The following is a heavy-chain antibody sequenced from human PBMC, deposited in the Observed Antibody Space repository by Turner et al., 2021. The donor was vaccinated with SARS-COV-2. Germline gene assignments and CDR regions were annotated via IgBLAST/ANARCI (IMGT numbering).Heavy chain of an antibody. D-gene: IGHD2-21*01. V-gene: IGHV3-11*06. CDR1: GFTFSDYF. Sequence: QVQLVESGGGLVKPGGSLILSCAASGFTFSDYFMSWIRQAPGKGLEWVSYISSSTIYTTYADSVKGRFTISSDNAKNSLYLQMNSLRAEDTAVYYCARPKFPYYYYGMDVWGQGTTVTVSS. CDR2: ISSSTIYT. J-gene: IGHJ6*02. CDR3: ARPKFPYYYYGMDV.